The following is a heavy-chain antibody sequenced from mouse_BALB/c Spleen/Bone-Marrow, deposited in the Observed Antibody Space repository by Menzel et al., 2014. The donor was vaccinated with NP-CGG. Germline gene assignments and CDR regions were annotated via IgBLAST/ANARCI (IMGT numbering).Heavy chain of an antibody. D-gene: IGHD2-4*01. CDR2: INPSNGRT. J-gene: IGHJ4*01. CDR1: GYTFTSYW. CDR3: AYDYDPSYAMDY. Sequence: QVQLKQSGAELVKPGASVKLSCKASGYTFTSYWMHWVKQRPGQGLEWIGEINPSNGRTNYNEKFMSKATLTVDKSSSTAYMQLSSLTSEDSAVYYCAYDYDPSYAMDYWGQGTSVTVSS. V-gene: IGHV1S81*02.